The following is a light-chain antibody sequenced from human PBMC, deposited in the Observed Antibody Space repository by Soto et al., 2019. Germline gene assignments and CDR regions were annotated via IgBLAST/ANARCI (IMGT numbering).Light chain of an antibody. Sequence: QAVVTQPASVSGSPGQSITISCSGTSSDIGAYEYVSWYQQHPGKPPKLMIYNINNRPSGVSYRFSGSKSGNTASLTISRLQTEDEADYYCLSHTTSRTYVFGPGTKVTVL. CDR3: LSHTTSRTYV. CDR2: NIN. J-gene: IGLJ1*01. V-gene: IGLV2-14*03. CDR1: SSDIGAYEY.